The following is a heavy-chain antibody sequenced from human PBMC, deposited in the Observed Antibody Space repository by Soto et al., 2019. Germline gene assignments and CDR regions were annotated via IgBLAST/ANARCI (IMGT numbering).Heavy chain of an antibody. CDR3: ARELPSIYEILTGHFDH. Sequence: PSETLSLSYTVSGGSRSNYDWSWIRQPAGKGLEWIGRIYTTGSTHYNPSLKSRVTLSIDMSKNQFSLKLNSVTAADTAVYYCARELPSIYEILTGHFDHWGQGTLVTVSS. CDR2: IYTTGST. V-gene: IGHV4-4*07. J-gene: IGHJ4*02. CDR1: GGSRSNYD. D-gene: IGHD3-9*01.